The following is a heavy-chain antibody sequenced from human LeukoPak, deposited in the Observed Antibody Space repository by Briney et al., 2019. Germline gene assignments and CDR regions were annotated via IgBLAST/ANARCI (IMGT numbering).Heavy chain of an antibody. D-gene: IGHD1-26*01. CDR2: ISYDGSNK. CDR1: GFTFSSYA. Sequence: GRSLRLSCAASGFTFSSYAMHWVRQAPGKGLEWVAVISYDGSNKYYADSVKGRFTISRDNSKNTLYLQMNSLRAEDTAVYYCARDLTSGGLFDYWGQGTLVTVSS. CDR3: ARDLTSGGLFDY. J-gene: IGHJ4*02. V-gene: IGHV3-30-3*01.